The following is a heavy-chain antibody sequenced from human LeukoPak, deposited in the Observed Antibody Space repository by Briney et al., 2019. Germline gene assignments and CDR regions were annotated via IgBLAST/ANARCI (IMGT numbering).Heavy chain of an antibody. Sequence: SGTLSLTCTGSGASMSDYYWSWIRQPPGKGLEWIGYIYYTGSTNYNPSLKSRVTMSVDTSKNQISLKLSSVTAADSAVYYCVRRVRYFGQNDYWGQGTLVTVSS. CDR3: VRRVRYFGQNDY. V-gene: IGHV4-59*08. J-gene: IGHJ4*02. CDR2: IYYTGST. CDR1: GASMSDYY. D-gene: IGHD3-9*01.